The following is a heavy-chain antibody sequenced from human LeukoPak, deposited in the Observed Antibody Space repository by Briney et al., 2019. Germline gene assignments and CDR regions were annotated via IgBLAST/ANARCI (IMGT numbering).Heavy chain of an antibody. D-gene: IGHD7-27*01. Sequence: GASVKVSCKASGYTFTSYDINWMRQATGQGLEWMGWMSPNSGNRGYAQKFQGRVTMTRDTSTGTAYLELSSLRSEDSAVYYCVRTPPNWGADFWGQGTLVTVSS. CDR1: GYTFTSYD. V-gene: IGHV1-8*01. J-gene: IGHJ4*02. CDR3: VRTPPNWGADF. CDR2: MSPNSGNR.